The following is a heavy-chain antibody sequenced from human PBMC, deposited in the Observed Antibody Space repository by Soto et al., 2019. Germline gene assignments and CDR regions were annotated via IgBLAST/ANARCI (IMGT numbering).Heavy chain of an antibody. V-gene: IGHV4-39*07. J-gene: IGHJ4*02. CDR1: GGSICSGPYS. CDR3: ARVPDY. CDR2: FRYSENT. Sequence: SETLSLTCTVSGGSICSGPYSWGWIRQTPGEGLEWIGTFRYSENTYYNPSLKSRVTISVDRSKNQFSLKLSSVTAADTAVYYCARVPDYWGQGTLVTVSS.